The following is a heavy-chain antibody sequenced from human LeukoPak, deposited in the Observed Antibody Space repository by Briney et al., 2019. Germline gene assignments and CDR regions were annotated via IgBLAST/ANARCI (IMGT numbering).Heavy chain of an antibody. CDR2: ISGSGGST. J-gene: IGHJ6*03. Sequence: GGSLRLPCAASGFTFSSYAMSWVRQAPGKGLEWVSAISGSGGSTYYADSVKGRFTISRDNSKNTLYLQMNSLRADDTAVYYCAKRRGLELTYYYHMDVWGKGTTVTVSS. D-gene: IGHD1-7*01. CDR3: AKRRGLELTYYYHMDV. CDR1: GFTFSSYA. V-gene: IGHV3-23*01.